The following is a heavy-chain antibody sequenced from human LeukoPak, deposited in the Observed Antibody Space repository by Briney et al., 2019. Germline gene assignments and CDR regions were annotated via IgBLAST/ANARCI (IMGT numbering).Heavy chain of an antibody. Sequence: GGSLRLSCAASGFTFSSYAMHWVRQAPGKGLEYVSAISSNGGSTYYANSVKGRFTISRDNSKNTLYLQMGSLRAEDMALYYCAKDALPYCSSTSCSHMDVWGKGTTVTVSS. CDR1: GFTFSSYA. V-gene: IGHV3-64*01. CDR3: AKDALPYCSSTSCSHMDV. D-gene: IGHD2-2*01. J-gene: IGHJ6*03. CDR2: ISSNGGST.